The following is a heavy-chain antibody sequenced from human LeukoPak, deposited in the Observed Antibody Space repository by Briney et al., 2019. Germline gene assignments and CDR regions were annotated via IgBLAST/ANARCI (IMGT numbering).Heavy chain of an antibody. CDR1: GFTFSSYA. CDR3: AKIPGLTVTTDAVDY. J-gene: IGHJ4*02. CDR2: ISGSGGST. Sequence: GGSLRLSCATSGFTFSSYAMSWVRQAPGKGLEWVSAISGSGGSTYYADSVKGRFTISRDNSKNTLYLQMNSLRAEDTAVYYCAKIPGLTVTTDAVDYWGQGTLVTVSS. V-gene: IGHV3-23*01. D-gene: IGHD4-17*01.